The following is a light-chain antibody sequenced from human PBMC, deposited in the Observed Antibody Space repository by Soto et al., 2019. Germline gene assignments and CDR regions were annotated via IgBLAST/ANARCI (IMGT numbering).Light chain of an antibody. Sequence: DIVLSQSPATQSHSSGPIQTLCWXXSQSVSSSYLAWYQQKPGQAPRLLIYGASSRATGIPDRFSGSGSGTDFTLTISRLEPEDFAVYYCHQYGSSPATFGQGTKV. J-gene: IGKJ1*01. CDR2: GAS. CDR3: HQYGSSPAT. V-gene: IGKV3-20*01. CDR1: QSVSSSY.